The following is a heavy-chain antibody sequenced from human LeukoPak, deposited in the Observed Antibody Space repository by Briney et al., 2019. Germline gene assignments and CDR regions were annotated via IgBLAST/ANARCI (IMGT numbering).Heavy chain of an antibody. V-gene: IGHV4-59*01. CDR2: IYYSGST. D-gene: IGHD6-13*01. Sequence: PSETLSLTCTVSGGSISSYYWSWIRQPPGKGLEWIGYIYYSGSTNYNPSLKSRVTISVDTSKNQFSLKLSSVTAADTAVYYCARVGIRSSWSAAGAFDIWGQGTMVTVSS. CDR3: ARVGIRSSWSAAGAFDI. CDR1: GGSISSYY. J-gene: IGHJ3*02.